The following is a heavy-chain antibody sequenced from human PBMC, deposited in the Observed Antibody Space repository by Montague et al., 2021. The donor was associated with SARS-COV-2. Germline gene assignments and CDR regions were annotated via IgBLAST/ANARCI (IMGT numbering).Heavy chain of an antibody. D-gene: IGHD6-13*01. CDR1: GGSISSSSYY. CDR3: ARKEMKYSSIWSTGGNWCDP. V-gene: IGHV4-39*01. J-gene: IGHJ5*02. Sequence: SETLSLTRTVSGGSISSSSYYWGWIRQPPGKGLEWIGSIYYSGSTYYNPSLKSRVTISVDTSKNQFSLKLSSVTAADTAVYYCARKEMKYSSIWSTGGNWCDPWGQGTLVTVSS. CDR2: IYYSGST.